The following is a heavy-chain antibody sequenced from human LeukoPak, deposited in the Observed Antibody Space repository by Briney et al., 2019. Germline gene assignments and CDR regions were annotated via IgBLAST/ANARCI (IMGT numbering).Heavy chain of an antibody. J-gene: IGHJ4*02. CDR1: GGSVSTSDYY. CDR3: ARAFDS. Sequence: SETLSLTCTVSGGSVSTSDYYWGWIRQPPGKGPEWIGDIFYTGKTNYNPSLKRRVTISLDTSRNQFSLKLTSVTAADTAVYYCARAFDSWGQGTLVTVSS. V-gene: IGHV4-39*07. CDR2: IFYTGKT.